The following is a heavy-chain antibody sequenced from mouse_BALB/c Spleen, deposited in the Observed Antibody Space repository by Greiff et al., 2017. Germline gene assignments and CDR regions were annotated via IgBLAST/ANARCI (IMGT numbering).Heavy chain of an antibody. CDR3: AKHEDSYGDQGHTIDY. CDR2: ISSCGSYT. CDR1: DFTFSSYG. V-gene: IGHV5-6*01. J-gene: IGHJ2*01. D-gene: IGHD1-1*01. Sequence: EVKLVESGADLVRPGGSLKLSCAASDFTFSSYGMSWVRQTPDKRLEWVATISSCGSYTYYPNSVKGRFTISRDNAKNTLYLQMSRLKSEDTAMYYGAKHEDSYGDQGHTIDYWGQGNTHTVSS.